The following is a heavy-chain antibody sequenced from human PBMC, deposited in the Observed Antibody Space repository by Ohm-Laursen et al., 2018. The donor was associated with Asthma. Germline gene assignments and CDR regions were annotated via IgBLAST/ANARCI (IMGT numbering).Heavy chain of an antibody. CDR1: GFTFSSYA. D-gene: IGHD3-16*01. CDR2: IWYDGSNK. V-gene: IGHV3-33*08. CDR3: ARSGALGGYGMDV. Sequence: RSLRLSCAASGFTFSSYAMHWVRQAPGKGLEWVAVIWYDGSNKYYADSVKGRFTISRDNSKNTLYLQMDSLRAEDTAVYYYARSGALGGYGMDVWGQGTTVTVSS. J-gene: IGHJ6*02.